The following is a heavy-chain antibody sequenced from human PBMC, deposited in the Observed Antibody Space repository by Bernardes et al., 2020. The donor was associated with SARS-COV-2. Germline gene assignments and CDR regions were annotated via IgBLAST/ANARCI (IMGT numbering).Heavy chain of an antibody. D-gene: IGHD3-16*01. V-gene: IGHV4-34*01. CDR3: ARAVWGIWYFDL. CDR2: TNSSGST. CDR1: GGSISGYY. J-gene: IGHJ2*01. Sequence: SKTMSITCAVYGGSISGYYWNWIRQPPGTGLEWIGETNSSGSTTYNPSLKSRVTISVDTSKNQFSLKLSSVTAADTAVYYCARAVWGIWYFDLWGRGTLVTVSS.